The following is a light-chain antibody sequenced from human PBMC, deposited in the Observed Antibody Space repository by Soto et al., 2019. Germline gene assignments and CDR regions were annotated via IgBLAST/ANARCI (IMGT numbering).Light chain of an antibody. J-gene: IGKJ4*01. CDR1: QYISSD. CDR3: QQYNKWPPLT. V-gene: IGKV3-15*01. CDR2: GAS. Sequence: EIGMTQSPATLSVSPGERATLSCRASQYISSDLAWYQQKPGQAPRLLIYGASARATGIPARFSGSGSGTEFTLTISNLQSEDFALYYCQQYNKWPPLTFGGGTKVEI.